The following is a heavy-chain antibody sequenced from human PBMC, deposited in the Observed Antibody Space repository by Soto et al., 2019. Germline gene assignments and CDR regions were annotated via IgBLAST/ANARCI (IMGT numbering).Heavy chain of an antibody. CDR2: ISSNGGNT. Sequence: EVQLVESGGGLVPPGGSLTLSCAASGFTFSTYAMHWVRQAPGKGLEYVSAISSNGGNTYYADSVKGRFTISRDNSKNTLYLQMGSLRAEDMAVYYCAGIVVVPVWGQGTLVTVSS. V-gene: IGHV3-64*07. D-gene: IGHD2-2*01. CDR1: GFTFSTYA. CDR3: AGIVVVPV. J-gene: IGHJ4*02.